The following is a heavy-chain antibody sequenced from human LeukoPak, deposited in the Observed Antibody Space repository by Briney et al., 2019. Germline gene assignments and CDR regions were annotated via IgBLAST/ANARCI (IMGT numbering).Heavy chain of an antibody. CDR1: GLTFSSSI. V-gene: IGHV3-23*01. CDR3: ACGVVNPFDY. J-gene: IGHJ4*02. Sequence: GGSLRLACAASGLTFSSSIMRWVRQAPGKGLQWVSSISASGGTTYYTDSVKGRFTISRDNSKNTLYLQMNSLRAEDTAVYYCACGVVNPFDYWGQGTLVTVSS. CDR2: ISASGGTT. D-gene: IGHD3-3*01.